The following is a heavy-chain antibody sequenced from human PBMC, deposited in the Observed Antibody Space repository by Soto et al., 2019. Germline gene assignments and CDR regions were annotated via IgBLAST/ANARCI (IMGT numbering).Heavy chain of an antibody. CDR3: AKDFDSDETSHGPNDY. D-gene: IGHD3-22*01. CDR1: GFSFSSYG. J-gene: IGHJ4*02. V-gene: IGHV3-23*01. Sequence: EVHLLESGGGLVQPGEFLRLSCVASGFSFSSYGMSWVRQAPGKGLEWASIISGSGDAKYYADSVKGRFTISRDNSKNTMYLQMDSLRAEDMAVYYCAKDFDSDETSHGPNDYWGQGTLVTVSS. CDR2: ISGSGDAK.